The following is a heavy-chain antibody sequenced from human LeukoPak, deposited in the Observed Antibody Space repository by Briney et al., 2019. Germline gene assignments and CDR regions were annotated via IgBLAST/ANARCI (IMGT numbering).Heavy chain of an antibody. V-gene: IGHV4-39*01. D-gene: IGHD1-26*01. CDR2: IYYSGST. CDR3: ASTLGASRGVDY. CDR1: GGSISSSRYY. J-gene: IGHJ4*02. Sequence: SETLSLTCTVSGGSISSSRYYWGWIRQPPGKGLEWIGSIYYSGSTYYNPSLKGRVTISVDTSKNQFSLKLTSVTAADTAVYYCASTLGASRGVDYWGQGTLVTVSS.